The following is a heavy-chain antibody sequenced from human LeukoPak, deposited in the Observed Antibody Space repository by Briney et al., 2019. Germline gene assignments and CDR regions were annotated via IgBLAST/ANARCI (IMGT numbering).Heavy chain of an antibody. D-gene: IGHD1-26*01. V-gene: IGHV3-30*02. CDR1: GFTFSSYG. CDR2: IRYDGSNK. J-gene: IGHJ4*02. CDR3: ARDRYSGSYPLGY. Sequence: GGSLRLSCAASGFTFSSYGMHWVRQAPGKGLEWVAFIRYDGSNKYYADSVKGRFTISRDNSKNTLYLQMNSLRAEDTAVYYCARDRYSGSYPLGYWGQGTLVTVSS.